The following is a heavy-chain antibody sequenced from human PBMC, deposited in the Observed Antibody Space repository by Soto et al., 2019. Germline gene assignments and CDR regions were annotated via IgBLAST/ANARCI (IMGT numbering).Heavy chain of an antibody. V-gene: IGHV4-59*08. J-gene: IGHJ5*02. D-gene: IGHD4-4*01. CDR2: AHYSGST. CDR1: GGSVTSYY. CDR3: ARHPSNFWFDP. Sequence: SXTLSLTCTVFGGSVTSYYWTWIRQPPGKGLEWIGYAHYSGSTYYNPSLKSRVTVSVDTSKNQFSLKLSSVTAADTAVYYCARHPSNFWFDPWGQGTLVTVSS.